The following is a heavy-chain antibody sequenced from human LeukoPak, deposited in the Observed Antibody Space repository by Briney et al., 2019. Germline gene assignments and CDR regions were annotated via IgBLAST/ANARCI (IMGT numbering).Heavy chain of an antibody. CDR3: ARDLPSYDYVWGSYRHDAFDI. V-gene: IGHV3-53*01. J-gene: IGHJ3*02. D-gene: IGHD3-16*02. Sequence: GGSLRLSCAASGFTFDDYGMSWVRQAPGKGLEWVSVIYSGGSTYYADSVKGRFTISRDNSKNTLYLQMNSLRAEDTAVYYCARDLPSYDYVWGSYRHDAFDIWGQGTMVTVSS. CDR1: GFTFDDYG. CDR2: IYSGGST.